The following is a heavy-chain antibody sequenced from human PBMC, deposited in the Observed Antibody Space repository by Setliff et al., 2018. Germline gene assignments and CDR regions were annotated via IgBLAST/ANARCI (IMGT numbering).Heavy chain of an antibody. CDR2: IYYSGST. CDR1: GGSISSSSYY. Sequence: SQTLSLTCTVSGGSISSSSYYWGWIRQPPGKGLEWIGSIYYSGSTYYNPSLKSRVTISVDTSKNQFSLKLSSVTAADTAVYYCARRETYYNFWSGYYAYWGQGTLVTVS. J-gene: IGHJ4*02. D-gene: IGHD3-3*01. CDR3: ARRETYYNFWSGYYAY. V-gene: IGHV4-39*07.